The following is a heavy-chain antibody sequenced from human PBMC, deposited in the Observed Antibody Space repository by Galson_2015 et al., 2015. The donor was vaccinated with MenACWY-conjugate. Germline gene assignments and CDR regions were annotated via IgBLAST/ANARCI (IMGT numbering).Heavy chain of an antibody. CDR1: GFTFSNAW. Sequence: SLRLSCAASGFTFSNAWMNWVRQAPGKGLEWVGRIKSKTDGGTTDYAAPVKGRFTISRDDSKNTLYLQMNSLKTEDTAVYYCTTDPNYYDSSGYYLVFDYWGQGTLVTVSS. V-gene: IGHV3-15*07. D-gene: IGHD3-22*01. J-gene: IGHJ4*02. CDR2: IKSKTDGGTT. CDR3: TTDPNYYDSSGYYLVFDY.